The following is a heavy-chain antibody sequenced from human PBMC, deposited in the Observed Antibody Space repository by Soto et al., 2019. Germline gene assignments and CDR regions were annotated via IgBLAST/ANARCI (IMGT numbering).Heavy chain of an antibody. CDR3: ARPGKLIYGDYGYHDAFDI. CDR1: GFTFSSYS. V-gene: IGHV3-48*01. D-gene: IGHD4-17*01. Sequence: GGSLRLSCAASGFTFSSYSMNWVRQAPGKGLEWVSYISSSSSTIYYADSVKGRFTISRDNAKNSLYLQMNSLRAEDTAVYYCARPGKLIYGDYGYHDAFDIWGQGTMVTVSS. CDR2: ISSSSSTI. J-gene: IGHJ3*02.